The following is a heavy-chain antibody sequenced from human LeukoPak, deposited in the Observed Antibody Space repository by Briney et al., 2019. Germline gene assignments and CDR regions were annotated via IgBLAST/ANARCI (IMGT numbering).Heavy chain of an antibody. J-gene: IGHJ6*02. CDR3: ARAYYDFWSGYHPDYYYGMDV. CDR2: ISAYNGNT. CDR1: GYTFTSYG. D-gene: IGHD3-3*01. Sequence: ASVKVSCKASGYTFTSYGISWVRQAPGQGVEWMGWISAYNGNTNYAQKLQGRVTMTTDTSTSTAYMELRSLRSDDTAVYYCARAYYDFWSGYHPDYYYGMDVWGQGTTVTVSS. V-gene: IGHV1-18*01.